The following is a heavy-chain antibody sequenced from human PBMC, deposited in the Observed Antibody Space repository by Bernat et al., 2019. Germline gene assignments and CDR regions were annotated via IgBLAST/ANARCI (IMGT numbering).Heavy chain of an antibody. CDR3: ARGFRGVAGMRRGNWFDP. D-gene: IGHD6-19*01. CDR1: GGSFSGYY. CDR2: ITHSGST. V-gene: IGHV4-34*01. Sequence: QVQLQQWGAGLLKPSETLSFTCAVYGGSFSGYYWSWIRQPPGKGLEWIGEITHSGSTNYNPSLKSRVHISVDTSKNQFSLMLSSVHAADPAVYYCARGFRGVAGMRRGNWFDPWGQGTLVTVSS. J-gene: IGHJ5*02.